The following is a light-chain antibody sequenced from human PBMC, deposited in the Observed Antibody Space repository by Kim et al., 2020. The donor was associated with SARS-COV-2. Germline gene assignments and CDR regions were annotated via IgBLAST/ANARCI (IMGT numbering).Light chain of an antibody. CDR2: GAS. CDR1: QSVSNF. J-gene: IGKJ1*01. CDR3: QQRANWPPT. V-gene: IGKV3-11*01. Sequence: LSPGERAPLSCRASQSVSNFLAWYQQRPGQAPRLLIYGASSRAAGIPPRFSGSGSGTDFTLTISSLEPEDFALYYCQQRANWPPTFGQGTKVEIK.